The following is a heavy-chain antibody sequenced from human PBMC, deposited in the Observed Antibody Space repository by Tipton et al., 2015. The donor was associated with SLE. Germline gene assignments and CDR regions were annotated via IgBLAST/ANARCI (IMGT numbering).Heavy chain of an antibody. CDR3: ARGRGGEFLDY. CDR2: TSESGAGT. J-gene: IGHJ4*02. Sequence: RSLRLSCAASGFSLSPYGMHWFRQAPGKGLEWVAVTSESGAGTHYINSVRGRFTISRDNSKNTVSLQMNSLRVEDTAVYFCARGRGGEFLDYWGQGTLVTVSS. CDR1: GFSLSPYG. V-gene: IGHV3-33*01. D-gene: IGHD3-16*01.